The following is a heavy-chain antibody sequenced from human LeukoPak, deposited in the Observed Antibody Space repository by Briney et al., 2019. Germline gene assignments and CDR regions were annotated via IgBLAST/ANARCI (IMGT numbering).Heavy chain of an antibody. CDR2: ISPDGTAT. Sequence: GGSLRLSCAASGFGLGSYSMHWVRQAPGEGLEYVSVISPDGTATYYTNSVRGRFTISRDNSKNTFYLQMGSLRDEDTAMYFCAREQPAGSTDYWGQGTLVTVSS. D-gene: IGHD2-2*01. CDR1: GFGLGSYS. V-gene: IGHV3-64*01. J-gene: IGHJ4*02. CDR3: AREQPAGSTDY.